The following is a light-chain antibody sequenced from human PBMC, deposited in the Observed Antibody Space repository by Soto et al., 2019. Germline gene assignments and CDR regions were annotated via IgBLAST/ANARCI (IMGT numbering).Light chain of an antibody. CDR2: DAS. CDR3: QKYKSAPYT. J-gene: IGKJ3*01. Sequence: DIQMTQSPSSLSASIGDRVTITCRASQGISSSLAWYQQKPGKVPSLLIYDASTLQSGVPSRFSGSGSVTDFTLTISSLQTEDVATYYCQKYKSAPYTFGHGTKVDIK. V-gene: IGKV1-27*01. CDR1: QGISSS.